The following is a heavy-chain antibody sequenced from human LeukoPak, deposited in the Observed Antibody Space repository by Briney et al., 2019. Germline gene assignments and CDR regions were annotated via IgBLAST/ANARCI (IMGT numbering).Heavy chain of an antibody. J-gene: IGHJ4*02. D-gene: IGHD3-10*01. V-gene: IGHV3-11*04. CDR1: GFTFSDYY. Sequence: GGSLRLSCAASGFTFSDYYMNWIRQAPGKGLEWVSYISSSGGSIYYADSVKGRFTISRDNAKNSLYLQMNSLRAEDSAVYYCARESPFGETHFDYWGQGTLVTVSS. CDR3: ARESPFGETHFDY. CDR2: ISSSGGSI.